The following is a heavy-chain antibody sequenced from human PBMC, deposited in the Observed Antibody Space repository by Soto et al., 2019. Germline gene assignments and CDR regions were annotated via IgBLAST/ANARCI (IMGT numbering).Heavy chain of an antibody. J-gene: IGHJ4*02. CDR3: AKRYCSGGSCYYFDY. CDR1: GFTFSSYA. V-gene: IGHV3-23*01. Sequence: GGSLRLSCAASGFTFSSYAMSWVRQAPGKGLEWVSAISGSGGSTYYADSVKGRFTISRDNSKNTLYLQMNSLRAEDTAVYCCAKRYCSGGSCYYFDYWGQGTLVTVSS. CDR2: ISGSGGST. D-gene: IGHD2-15*01.